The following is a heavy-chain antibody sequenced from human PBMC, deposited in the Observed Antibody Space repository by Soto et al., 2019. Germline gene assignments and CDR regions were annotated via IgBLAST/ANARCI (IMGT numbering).Heavy chain of an antibody. Sequence: SETLSLTCAVSGASIGSGGWWSWVRQPPGKGLEWIAEIFHDGNTNYSPSLKSRVTISVDKSQNQFSLNVYSVTAADTAVYYCARHEGWTGPDQWGQGTLVT. D-gene: IGHD2-8*02. CDR3: ARHEGWTGPDQ. CDR2: IFHDGNT. CDR1: GASIGSGGW. J-gene: IGHJ5*02. V-gene: IGHV4-4*02.